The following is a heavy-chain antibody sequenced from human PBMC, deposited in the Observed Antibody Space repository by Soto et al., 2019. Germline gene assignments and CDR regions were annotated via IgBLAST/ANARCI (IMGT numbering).Heavy chain of an antibody. CDR1: GFTVNTNY. Sequence: PGGTLRLSCLVSGFTVNTNYMYWVRQTPTRGLEWVSAIYSGGDIHYSDSVKGRFTISRDTSENTLYLRMDKLRVEDTAVYFCVSRIPSWVFDYWGQGTLVTVSS. D-gene: IGHD3-16*01. CDR2: IYSGGDI. V-gene: IGHV3-53*01. CDR3: VSRIPSWVFDY. J-gene: IGHJ4*02.